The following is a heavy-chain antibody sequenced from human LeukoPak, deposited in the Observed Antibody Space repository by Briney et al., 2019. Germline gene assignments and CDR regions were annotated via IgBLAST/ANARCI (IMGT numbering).Heavy chain of an antibody. Sequence: GGSLRLSCAASGFTFSSYGMYWVRQAPGKGLEWVAFTRYDGSNKYYADSVKGRFTISRDNSKNTLYLQMNSLKTEDTAVYYCTTYRKTGIVGASPFDYWGQGTLVTVSS. D-gene: IGHD1-26*01. CDR1: GFTFSSYG. V-gene: IGHV3-30*02. CDR3: TTYRKTGIVGASPFDY. CDR2: TRYDGSNK. J-gene: IGHJ4*02.